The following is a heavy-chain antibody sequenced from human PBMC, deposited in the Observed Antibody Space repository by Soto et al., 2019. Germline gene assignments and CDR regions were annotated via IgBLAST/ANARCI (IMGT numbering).Heavy chain of an antibody. CDR3: AREDSIIIPAVSDF. J-gene: IGHJ4*02. D-gene: IGHD2-2*01. V-gene: IGHV3-21*01. CDR1: GFAFNNYG. CDR2: ISKSDYT. Sequence: GSLRLPCTVSGFAFNNYGINWVRQAPGKGLEWVSSISKSDYTYYSDSVKGRFTISRDNAKNSVSLQMNTLRVEDTAVYYCAREDSIIIPAVSDFWGQGTLVTVSS.